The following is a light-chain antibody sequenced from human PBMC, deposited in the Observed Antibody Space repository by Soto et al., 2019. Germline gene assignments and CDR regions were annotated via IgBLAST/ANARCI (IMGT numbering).Light chain of an antibody. V-gene: IGKV3-11*01. Sequence: EIVLTQSPATLSSSPGERATLSCRASQSVSSYLAWYQQKPGQAPRLLIYDASNRATGIPARFSGSGSGTDFTLTISSLEPEDFAVYYCQQRSNWPRTFGQGTRWIS. J-gene: IGKJ1*01. CDR3: QQRSNWPRT. CDR1: QSVSSY. CDR2: DAS.